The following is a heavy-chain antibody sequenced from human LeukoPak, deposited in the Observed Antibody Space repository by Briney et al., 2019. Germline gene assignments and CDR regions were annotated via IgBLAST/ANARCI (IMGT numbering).Heavy chain of an antibody. V-gene: IGHV3-30-3*01. CDR1: GFTFSSYA. CDR3: ARDLTGTPMALRY. J-gene: IGHJ4*02. CDR2: ISYDGSNK. D-gene: IGHD5-18*01. Sequence: GGSLRLSCAASGFTFSSYALHWVRQAPGKGLEWVALISYDGSNKYSADSVKGRFTISRDNSKNTLYLQMNSLRAEDTAVYCCARDLTGTPMALRYWGQGTLVTVSS.